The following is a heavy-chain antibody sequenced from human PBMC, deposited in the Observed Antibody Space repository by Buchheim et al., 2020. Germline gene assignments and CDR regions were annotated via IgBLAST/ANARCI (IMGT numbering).Heavy chain of an antibody. J-gene: IGHJ5*02. Sequence: EVQLVESGGGLVQPGGSLRLSCAASGFTFSNFWMHWVRQTPGKGLVWVSSISSTGSSSYYADSVKGRFTISRDNSKNTVYLQMNGLRGEDTAMYYCARALLLQQLGPNWFDPWGQGTL. CDR2: ISSTGSSS. CDR1: GFTFSNFW. V-gene: IGHV3-74*01. D-gene: IGHD6-13*01. CDR3: ARALLLQQLGPNWFDP.